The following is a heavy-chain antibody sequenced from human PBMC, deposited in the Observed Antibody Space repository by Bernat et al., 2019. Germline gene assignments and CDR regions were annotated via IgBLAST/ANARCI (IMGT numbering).Heavy chain of an antibody. CDR2: ISYDGSNK. CDR3: AKSGALFWILVGAPFDY. CDR1: GFTFSSYA. V-gene: IGHV3-30-3*02. Sequence: QVQLVESGGGVVQPGRSLRLSCAASGFTFSSYAMHWVRQAPGKGLEWVAVISYDGSNKYYADSVKGRFTISRDNSKNTLYLQMNSLRAEDTAVYYCAKSGALFWILVGAPFDYWGQGTLVTVSS. D-gene: IGHD1-26*01. J-gene: IGHJ4*02.